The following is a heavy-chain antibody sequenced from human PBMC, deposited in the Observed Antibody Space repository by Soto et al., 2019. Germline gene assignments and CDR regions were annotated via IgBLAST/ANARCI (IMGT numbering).Heavy chain of an antibody. CDR1: GLTFRSYW. CDR3: VKDMQLWRLDS. D-gene: IGHD2-15*01. J-gene: IGHJ4*02. Sequence: EVQLVESGGGLVQPGESLRLSCAASGLTFRSYWMHWVRQAPGKGLVWVSRINTDGSVAMYVDSVKGRFTISRDNAKNTLYLHMNSLRAEDTAVYYCVKDMQLWRLDSSGQGTLVTVSS. CDR2: INTDGSVA. V-gene: IGHV3-74*03.